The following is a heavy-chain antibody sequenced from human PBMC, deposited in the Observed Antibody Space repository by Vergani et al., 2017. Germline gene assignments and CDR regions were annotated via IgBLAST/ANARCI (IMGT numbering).Heavy chain of an antibody. J-gene: IGHJ2*01. CDR1: GFTFSSYA. CDR2: ISGSGGST. V-gene: IGHV3-23*01. CDR3: ANPGAYDSSGFWYFDL. Sequence: EVQLLESGGGLVQPGGSLRLSCAASGFTFSSYAMSWVRQAPGKGLEWVSAISGSGGSTYYADSVKGRFTISRDNSKTTLYLQMKSLRAEDTAVYYCANPGAYDSSGFWYFDLWGRGTLVTVSS. D-gene: IGHD3-22*01.